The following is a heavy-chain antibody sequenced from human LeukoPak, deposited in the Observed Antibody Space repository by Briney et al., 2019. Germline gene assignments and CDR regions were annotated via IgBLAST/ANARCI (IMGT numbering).Heavy chain of an antibody. CDR1: GFTFSGYG. V-gene: IGHV3-30*18. D-gene: IGHD2-8*01. CDR2: ISYEGHNE. Sequence: AGGSLRLSCAASGFTFSGYGMHWVRQAPGKGLEWVAVISYEGHNEYYADSVKGRFTISRDNSKNTVYVQMNSLRAEDTAVYYCAKGVGYGGMDVWGQGTTVTDSS. J-gene: IGHJ6*02. CDR3: AKGVGYGGMDV.